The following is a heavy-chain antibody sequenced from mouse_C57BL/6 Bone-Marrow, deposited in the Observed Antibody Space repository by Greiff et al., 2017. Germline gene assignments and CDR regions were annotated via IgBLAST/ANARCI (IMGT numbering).Heavy chain of an antibody. CDR2: INPSNGGT. CDR1: GYTFTSYW. CDR3: ARWDYGNYVNYFDY. V-gene: IGHV1-53*01. D-gene: IGHD2-1*01. J-gene: IGHJ2*01. Sequence: VQLQQPGTDLVKPGASVKLSCKASGYTFTSYWMHWVKQRPGQGLEWIGNINPSNGGTNYNEKFKSKATLTVDKSSSTAYMQLSSLTSEDSAVYDSARWDYGNYVNYFDYWGQGTTLTVAS.